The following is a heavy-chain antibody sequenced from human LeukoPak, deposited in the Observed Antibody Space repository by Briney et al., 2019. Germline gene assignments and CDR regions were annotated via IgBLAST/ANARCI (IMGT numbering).Heavy chain of an antibody. D-gene: IGHD2-15*01. CDR2: IKQDGSEK. CDR1: GFTFSSYW. Sequence: GGSLRLSCAASGFTFSSYWMSWVRQAPGKGLEWVANIKQDGSEKYYVDSVKGRFTISRDNAKNSLYLQMNSLRAEDTAVYYCASGGNYYYYGMDVWGQGTTVTVSS. CDR3: ASGGNYYYYGMDV. V-gene: IGHV3-7*01. J-gene: IGHJ6*02.